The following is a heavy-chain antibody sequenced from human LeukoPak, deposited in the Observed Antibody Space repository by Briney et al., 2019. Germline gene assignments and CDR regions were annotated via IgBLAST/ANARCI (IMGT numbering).Heavy chain of an antibody. CDR3: AKDGGRGSSSYYYYMDV. Sequence: PGRSLRLSCAAPGFTFDDYAMHWVRQAPGKGLEWVSGISWNSGSIGYADSVKGRFTISRDNAKNSLYLQMNSLRAEDMALYYCAKDGGRGSSSYYYYMDVWGKGTTVTVSS. D-gene: IGHD2-2*01. J-gene: IGHJ6*03. CDR2: ISWNSGSI. CDR1: GFTFDDYA. V-gene: IGHV3-9*03.